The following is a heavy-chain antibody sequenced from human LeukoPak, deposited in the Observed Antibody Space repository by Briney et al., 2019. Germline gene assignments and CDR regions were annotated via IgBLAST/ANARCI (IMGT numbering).Heavy chain of an antibody. CDR2: IYYNGST. CDR3: ARGGRRITMVRGVTSPGPMDV. V-gene: IGHV4-59*12. CDR1: GGSISSYY. J-gene: IGHJ6*02. D-gene: IGHD3-10*01. Sequence: PSETLSLTCTVSGGSISSYYWSWIRQPPGRGLEWIGYIYYNGSTNYNPSLKSRVTISVDTSKNQFSLKLSSVTAADTAVYYCARGGRRITMVRGVTSPGPMDVWGQGTTVTVSS.